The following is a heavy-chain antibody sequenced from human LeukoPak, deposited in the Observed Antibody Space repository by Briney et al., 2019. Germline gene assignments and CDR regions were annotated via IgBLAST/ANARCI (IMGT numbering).Heavy chain of an antibody. J-gene: IGHJ6*03. D-gene: IGHD2-21*02. CDR2: IKQDGSEK. Sequence: GGSLRLSCTASGFTFGDYAMTWVRQAPGKGLEWVANIKQDGSEKYYVDSVKGRFPISRDNAKNSLYLQMNSLRAEDTAVYYCARAGRAVVTAGYYYMDVWGKGTTVTVSS. CDR1: GFTFGDYA. V-gene: IGHV3-7*01. CDR3: ARAGRAVVTAGYYYMDV.